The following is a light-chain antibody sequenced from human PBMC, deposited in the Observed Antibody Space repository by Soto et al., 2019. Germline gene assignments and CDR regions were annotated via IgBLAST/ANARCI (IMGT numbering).Light chain of an antibody. V-gene: IGLV1-44*01. J-gene: IGLJ2*01. Sequence: QSVLAQSPSTSGTPWQRVSISCSGSNSNIGTNTVNWYQQLPRAAPKLLIYNNNQRPSGVPDRFSGSKSGTSASLAISGLQSEDEADYYCAAWDDSLNGHVVFGGGTKVTV. CDR1: NSNIGTNT. CDR2: NNN. CDR3: AAWDDSLNGHVV.